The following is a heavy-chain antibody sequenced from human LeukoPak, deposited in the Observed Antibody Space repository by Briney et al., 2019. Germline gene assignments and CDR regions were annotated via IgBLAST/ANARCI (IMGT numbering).Heavy chain of an antibody. CDR1: GGSFSGYY. CDR3: ARGLGGDIVVVVSATPSYFDY. Sequence: SETLSLTCAVYGGSFSGYYWSWIRQPPGKGLEWIGEINHSGSTNYNPSLKSRVTISVDTSKNQFSLKLSSVTAADTAVYYCARGLGGDIVVVVSATPSYFDYWGQGTLVTVSS. CDR2: INHSGST. V-gene: IGHV4-34*01. D-gene: IGHD2-15*01. J-gene: IGHJ4*02.